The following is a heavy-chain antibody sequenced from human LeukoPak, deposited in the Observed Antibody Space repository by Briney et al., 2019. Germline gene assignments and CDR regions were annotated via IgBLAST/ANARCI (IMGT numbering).Heavy chain of an antibody. CDR1: GFSFTSYS. V-gene: IGHV5-51*01. J-gene: IGHJ3*02. Sequence: GESLKISCEASGFSFTSYSIAWVRQMPGKGLEWMGIIYPANSDTKYSPSFKGQVTMSADKSISTAYLQWSSLKASDTAMYYCARRSLAAAATGRSAFDIWGQGTKVTVSS. CDR3: ARRSLAAAATGRSAFDI. CDR2: IYPANSDT. D-gene: IGHD6-13*01.